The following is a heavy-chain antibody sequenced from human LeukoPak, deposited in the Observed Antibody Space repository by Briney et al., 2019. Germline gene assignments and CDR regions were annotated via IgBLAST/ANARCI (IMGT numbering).Heavy chain of an antibody. J-gene: IGHJ4*02. Sequence: ASVKVSCKASGYTFTGYYIHWVRQAPGQGLEWMGRINPSSGVTNYAQKFQGRVTMTRDTSISTAYMDLSSLISDDSALYYCARADSRDYWGQGTLVTVSS. CDR1: GYTFTGYY. V-gene: IGHV1-2*06. CDR3: ARADSRDY. CDR2: INPSSGVT.